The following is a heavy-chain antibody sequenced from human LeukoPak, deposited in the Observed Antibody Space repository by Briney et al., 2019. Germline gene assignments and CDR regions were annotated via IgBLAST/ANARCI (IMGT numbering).Heavy chain of an antibody. CDR1: GFTFSSYA. Sequence: GGSLRLSCAASGFTFSSYAMHWVRQAPGKGLEWVAVISYDGSNKYYADSVKGRFTISRDNSKNTLYLQMNSLRAEDTAVYYCARDPQGNRPFDYWGQGTLVTVSS. V-gene: IGHV3-30-3*01. CDR3: ARDPQGNRPFDY. CDR2: ISYDGSNK. D-gene: IGHD1-14*01. J-gene: IGHJ4*02.